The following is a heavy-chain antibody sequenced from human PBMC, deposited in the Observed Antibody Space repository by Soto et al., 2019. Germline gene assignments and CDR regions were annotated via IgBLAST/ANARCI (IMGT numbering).Heavy chain of an antibody. V-gene: IGHV1-18*01. CDR2: ISAYNGNT. CDR1: GYTLTSYC. Sequence: ASVEVSCKASGYTLTSYCISSVRQAPGQGLEWMGWISAYNGNTNYAQKLQGRVTMTTDTSTSTAYMELRSLRSDDTAVYYCARGGEYQLLPDYWGQGTLVTVSS. D-gene: IGHD2-2*01. CDR3: ARGGEYQLLPDY. J-gene: IGHJ4*02.